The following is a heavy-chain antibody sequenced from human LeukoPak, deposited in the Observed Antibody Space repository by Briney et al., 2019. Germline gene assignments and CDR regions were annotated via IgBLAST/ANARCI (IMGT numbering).Heavy chain of an antibody. J-gene: IGHJ1*01. Sequence: SETLSLTCTVSGGSISSSSYYWGWIRQPPGKGLEWIGSIYYSGSTYYNPSLKSRVTISVDTSKNQFSLKLSSVTAADTAVYYCAREVYCGGDCHTPAEYFQHWGQGTLVTVSS. V-gene: IGHV4-39*02. D-gene: IGHD2-21*01. CDR1: GGSISSSSYY. CDR2: IYYSGST. CDR3: AREVYCGGDCHTPAEYFQH.